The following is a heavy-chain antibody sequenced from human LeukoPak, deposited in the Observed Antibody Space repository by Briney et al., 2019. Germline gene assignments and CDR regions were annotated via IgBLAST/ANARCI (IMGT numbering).Heavy chain of an antibody. J-gene: IGHJ6*03. CDR1: GGTFSSYA. CDR2: IIPIFGTA. D-gene: IGHD2-2*01. CDR3: ARETGEVVPARDHYYYMDV. Sequence: ASVKVSCKASGGTFSSYAISWVRQAPGQGLEWMGGIIPIFGTANYAQKFQGRVTITADESTSTAYMELSSLRSEDTAVYYCARETGEVVPARDHYYYMDVWGKGTTVTVSS. V-gene: IGHV1-69*13.